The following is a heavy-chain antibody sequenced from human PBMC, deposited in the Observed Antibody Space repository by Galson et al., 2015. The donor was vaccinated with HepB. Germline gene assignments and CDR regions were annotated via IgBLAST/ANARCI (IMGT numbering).Heavy chain of an antibody. CDR3: ARAPYYSNYNYYQYMDV. CDR2: INGGNGNT. V-gene: IGHV1-3*01. CDR1: GYTFTSYA. J-gene: IGHJ6*03. D-gene: IGHD4-11*01. Sequence: SVKVSCKASGYTFTSYAMHWVRQAPGQRLEWMGWINGGNGNTKYSQKFQGRVTITRDTSASTAYMELSSLRSEDTAVYYCARAPYYSNYNYYQYMDVWGKGTTVTVSS.